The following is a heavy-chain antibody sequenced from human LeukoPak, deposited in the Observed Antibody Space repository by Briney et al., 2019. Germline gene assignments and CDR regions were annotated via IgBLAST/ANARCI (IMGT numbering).Heavy chain of an antibody. CDR1: GGPIRNDY. D-gene: IGHD6-19*01. V-gene: IGHV4-59*01. CDR3: ARDLHLWSPQCLGYNFYGMDV. J-gene: IGHJ6*04. CDR2: IYYNGST. Sequence: SETLSLTCTVSGGPIRNDYWTWIRQPPGKGLEWIGYIYYNGSTNYNPPLRSRVTISLDTTRNQFFLKPISVTAADTAVYFCARDLHLWSPQCLGYNFYGMDVWGKGTTVTVSS.